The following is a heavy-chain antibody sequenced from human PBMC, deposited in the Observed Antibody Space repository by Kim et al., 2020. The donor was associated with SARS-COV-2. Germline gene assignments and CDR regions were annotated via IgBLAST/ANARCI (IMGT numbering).Heavy chain of an antibody. CDR3: ARPFRQRWFGEYTSAFDI. CDR1: GYSFTSYW. J-gene: IGHJ3*02. D-gene: IGHD3-10*01. CDR2: IYPGDSDT. V-gene: IGHV5-51*01. Sequence: GESLKISCKGSGYSFTSYWIGWVRQMPGKGLEWMGIIYPGDSDTRYSPSFQGQVTISADKSISTAYLQWSSLKASDTAMYYCARPFRQRWFGEYTSAFDIWGQGTMVTVSS.